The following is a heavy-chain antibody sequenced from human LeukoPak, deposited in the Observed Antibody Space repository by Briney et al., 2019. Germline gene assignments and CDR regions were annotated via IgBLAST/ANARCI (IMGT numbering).Heavy chain of an antibody. V-gene: IGHV1-18*04. CDR1: GYTFTGYY. J-gene: IGHJ4*02. D-gene: IGHD6-6*01. CDR3: ARGGQQLVLDY. CDR2: ISAYNGNT. Sequence: ASVKVSCKASGYTFTGYYMHWVRQAPGQGLEWMGWISAYNGNTNYAQKLQGRVTMTTDTSTSTAYMELRSLRSDDTAVYYCARGGQQLVLDYWGQGTLVTVSS.